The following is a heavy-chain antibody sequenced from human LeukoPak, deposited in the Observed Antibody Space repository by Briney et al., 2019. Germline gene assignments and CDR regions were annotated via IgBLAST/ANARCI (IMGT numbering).Heavy chain of an antibody. V-gene: IGHV3-11*04. CDR1: GFTFSDYY. CDR3: ASLDTAMVSVV. CDR2: ISSSGSTI. Sequence: GGSLRLSCAASGFTFSDYYMSWIRQAPGKGLEWVSYISSSGSTIYYADSVKGRFTISMDNAKNSLYLQMNGLRAEDTAVYYCASLDTAMVSVVWGQGTLVTVSS. D-gene: IGHD5-18*01. J-gene: IGHJ4*02.